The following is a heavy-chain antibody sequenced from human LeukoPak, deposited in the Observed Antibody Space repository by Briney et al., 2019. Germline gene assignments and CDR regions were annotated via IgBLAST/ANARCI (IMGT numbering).Heavy chain of an antibody. CDR3: ASGPRYFYGMDV. Sequence: GGSLRLSCAASGFTVSSNYMSWVRQAPGKGLGWVSVIYSGGSTYYADSVKGRFTISRDNSKNTLYLQMNSLRAEDTAVYYCASGPRYFYGMDVWGKGTTVTVSS. J-gene: IGHJ6*04. CDR1: GFTVSSNY. V-gene: IGHV3-53*01. CDR2: IYSGGST.